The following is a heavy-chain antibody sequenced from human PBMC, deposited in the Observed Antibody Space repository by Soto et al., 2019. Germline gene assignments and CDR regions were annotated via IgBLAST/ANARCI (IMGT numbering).Heavy chain of an antibody. CDR2: INPNSGGT. J-gene: IGHJ6*02. D-gene: IGHD3-3*01. Sequence: ASVKVSCKASGYTFTGYYMHWVRQAPGQGLEWMGWINPNSGGTNYAQKFQGWVTMTRDTSISTAYMELSRLRSDDTAVYYCARNLEWLSPQPLGGGMDVWGQRTTVTVSS. CDR1: GYTFTGYY. V-gene: IGHV1-2*04. CDR3: ARNLEWLSPQPLGGGMDV.